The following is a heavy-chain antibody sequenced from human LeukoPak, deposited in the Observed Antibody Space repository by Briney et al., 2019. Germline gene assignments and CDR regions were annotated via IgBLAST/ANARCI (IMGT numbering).Heavy chain of an antibody. V-gene: IGHV4-61*01. Sequence: SETLSLTCTVSGGSVSSGRYYWSWIRQPPGKGLEWIGYVYYRGSTIYNPSLKSRVTISVDTSKNQFSLKLSSVTAADTAVYYCARTINGYSYGYPVDYWGQGTLVTVSS. D-gene: IGHD5-18*01. CDR1: GGSVSSGRYY. J-gene: IGHJ4*02. CDR3: ARTINGYSYGYPVDY. CDR2: VYYRGST.